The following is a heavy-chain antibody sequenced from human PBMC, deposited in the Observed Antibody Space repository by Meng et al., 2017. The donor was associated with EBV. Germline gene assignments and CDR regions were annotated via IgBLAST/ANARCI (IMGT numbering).Heavy chain of an antibody. Sequence: QNPLKECGPTMVRPTPTLTLTCTFSGFSLSTSGVGVGWIRQPPGKALEWLALIYWDDDKRYSPSLKSRLTITKDTSKNQVVLTMTNMDPVDTATYYCAHRRDEYSSSWYGWFDPWGQGTLVTVSS. CDR3: AHRRDEYSSSWYGWFDP. V-gene: IGHV2-5*02. CDR2: IYWDDDK. CDR1: GFSLSTSGVG. D-gene: IGHD6-13*01. J-gene: IGHJ5*02.